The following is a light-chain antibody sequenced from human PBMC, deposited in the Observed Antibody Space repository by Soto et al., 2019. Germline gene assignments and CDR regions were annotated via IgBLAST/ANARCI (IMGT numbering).Light chain of an antibody. CDR3: AAWDDSLNGVV. CDR1: SSNLAGYT. Sequence: QSVLTQPPSASGTPGETVTISCSGTSSNLAGYTVNWYHQVPGAAPKVLIYSNNQRPSVVPDRISGSKSGTSASLAISRLQSEDEGDYYCAAWDDSLNGVVFGGGTKLTVL. V-gene: IGLV1-44*01. CDR2: SNN. J-gene: IGLJ2*01.